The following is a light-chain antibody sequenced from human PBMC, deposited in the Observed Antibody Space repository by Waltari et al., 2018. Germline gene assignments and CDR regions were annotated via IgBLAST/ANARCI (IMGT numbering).Light chain of an antibody. CDR2: NPN. CDR3: ILYMGGGVSL. CDR1: SGSVSTTFY. V-gene: IGLV8-61*01. Sequence: QTVVTQEPSLSVSPGGTVTLTCGFDSGSVSTTFYTGWYQQTPGQAPRTLIYNPNIRSSGVPHRFSGSILGNKAALTITGAQADDESDYYCILYMGGGVSLFGGGTKVTVL. J-gene: IGLJ3*02.